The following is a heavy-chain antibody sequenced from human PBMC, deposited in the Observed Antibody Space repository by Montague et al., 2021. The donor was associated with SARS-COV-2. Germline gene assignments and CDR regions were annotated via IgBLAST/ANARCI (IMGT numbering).Heavy chain of an antibody. J-gene: IGHJ5*02. CDR2: IFYSGST. CDR3: ARQEPIVVVVAAARGWFDP. V-gene: IGHV4-39*01. Sequence: SETLSLTCTVALDSISSSSYYWSWIRQPPGKGLEWIGCIFYSGSTYYNPSLKSRVTISVDTSKNQFSLKLSSVTAADTAVYYCARQEPIVVVVAAARGWFDPWGQGTLVTVSS. D-gene: IGHD2-15*01. CDR1: LDSISSSSYY.